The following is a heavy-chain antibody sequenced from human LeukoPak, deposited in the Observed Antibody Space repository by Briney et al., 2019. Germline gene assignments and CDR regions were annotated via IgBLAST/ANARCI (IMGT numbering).Heavy chain of an antibody. CDR1: GFTFSSHA. Sequence: GRSLRLSCAASGFTFSSHAMHWVRQAPGKGLGWVAVISYDGSNKYYADSVKGRFTISRDNSKNTLYLQMNSLRAEDTAVYYCASTPSLYYDSEYYFDYWGQGTLVTVSS. CDR2: ISYDGSNK. V-gene: IGHV3-30-3*01. J-gene: IGHJ4*02. D-gene: IGHD3-22*01. CDR3: ASTPSLYYDSEYYFDY.